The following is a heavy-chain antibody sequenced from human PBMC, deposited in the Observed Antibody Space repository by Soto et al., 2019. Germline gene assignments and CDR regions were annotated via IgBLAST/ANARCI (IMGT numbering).Heavy chain of an antibody. V-gene: IGHV3-23*01. J-gene: IGHJ3*02. CDR3: AKFRDGSGSYYRDAFDI. D-gene: IGHD3-10*01. CDR2: ISGSGGST. Sequence: EVQLLESGGGLVQPGGSLRLSCAASGFTFSSYAMSWVRQAPGKGLEWVSAISGSGGSTYYADSVKGRFTISRDNSKNTLYLQMTSLRAEDTAVYYCAKFRDGSGSYYRDAFDIWGQGTMVTVSS. CDR1: GFTFSSYA.